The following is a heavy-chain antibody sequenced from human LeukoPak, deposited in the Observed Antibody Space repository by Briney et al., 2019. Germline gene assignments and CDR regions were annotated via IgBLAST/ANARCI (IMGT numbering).Heavy chain of an antibody. Sequence: PSETLSLTCTVSGGSISSSSYYWGWIRQPPGKGLEWIGSIYYSGSTYYNPSLKSRVTISVDTSKNQFSLKLSSVTAADTAVYYCARDRADYYDSSGYFDYWGQGTLVTVSS. D-gene: IGHD3-22*01. CDR3: ARDRADYYDSSGYFDY. J-gene: IGHJ4*02. CDR1: GGSISSSSYY. CDR2: IYYSGST. V-gene: IGHV4-39*07.